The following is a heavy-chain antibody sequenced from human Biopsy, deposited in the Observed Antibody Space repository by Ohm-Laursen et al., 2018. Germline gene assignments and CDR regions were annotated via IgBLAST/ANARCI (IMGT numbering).Heavy chain of an antibody. Sequence: TLSLICTVSGGSISGSSWSWIRQAPGKGLEWIGYISYSRDTNYNPSLKSRITISVDTSKNQFSLKLTSVTAADTAVYYCAKHGSGWTGDDAFHIWGQGTMVTVSP. V-gene: IGHV4-59*08. D-gene: IGHD6-19*01. J-gene: IGHJ3*02. CDR3: AKHGSGWTGDDAFHI. CDR2: ISYSRDT. CDR1: GGSISGSS.